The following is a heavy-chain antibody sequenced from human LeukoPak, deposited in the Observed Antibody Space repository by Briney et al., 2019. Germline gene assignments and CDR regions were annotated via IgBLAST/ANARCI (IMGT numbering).Heavy chain of an antibody. V-gene: IGHV5-51*01. Sequence: GESLKISCKGSGYSFTSYWIGWVRQMPGKGLEWMGIIYPGDSDTRYSPSFQGQVTISADKSISTAYLQWSSVKASHTDMYYCARHYAVAGTGRDYWAQGTLVTVSS. CDR2: IYPGDSDT. CDR3: ARHYAVAGTGRDY. J-gene: IGHJ4*02. D-gene: IGHD6-19*01. CDR1: GYSFTSYW.